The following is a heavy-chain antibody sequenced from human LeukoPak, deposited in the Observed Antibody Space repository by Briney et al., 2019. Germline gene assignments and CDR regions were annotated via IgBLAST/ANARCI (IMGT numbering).Heavy chain of an antibody. CDR3: ARHVDGRSWFDP. V-gene: IGHV4-39*01. CDR1: GGSISSSSYY. J-gene: IGHJ5*02. D-gene: IGHD5-12*01. Sequence: SETLSLTCSVYGGSISSSSYYWGWIRQPPGKGLEWIGSIYYSGSTYYNPSLKSRVTISIDTSKNQFSLKLSSVTAADTAVYYCARHVDGRSWFDPWGQGTLVTVSS. CDR2: IYYSGST.